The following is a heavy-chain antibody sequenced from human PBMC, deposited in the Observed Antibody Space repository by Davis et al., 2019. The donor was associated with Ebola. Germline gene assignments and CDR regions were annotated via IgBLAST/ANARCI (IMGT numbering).Heavy chain of an antibody. J-gene: IGHJ4*02. CDR1: GGTFSSYA. Sequence: SVKVSCKASGGTFSSYAISWVRQAPGQGLEWMGGIIPIFGTAKYAQKFQGRVTMTRNTSISTAYMELSGLRSEDTAIYYCATTRRGSTSGDYWGQGTLVTVSS. CDR3: ATTRRGSTSGDY. CDR2: IIPIFGTA. V-gene: IGHV1-69*05. D-gene: IGHD6-13*01.